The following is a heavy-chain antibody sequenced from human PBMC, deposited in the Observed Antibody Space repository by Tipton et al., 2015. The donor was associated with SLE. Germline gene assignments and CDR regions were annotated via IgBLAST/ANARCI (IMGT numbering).Heavy chain of an antibody. J-gene: IGHJ6*03. D-gene: IGHD2-2*01. CDR3: AREGVGYQLFPDYYYYYMDV. CDR2: ISFSGLT. V-gene: IGHV4-59*12. CDR1: GGSISGYY. Sequence: TLSLTCTVSGGSISGYYWSWVRQPPGKGLEWIGYISFSGLTNYNPPVRSRVSTSMDTSKNQFSLKLSSVTAADTAVYYCAREGVGYQLFPDYYYYYMDVWGKGTTVTVSS.